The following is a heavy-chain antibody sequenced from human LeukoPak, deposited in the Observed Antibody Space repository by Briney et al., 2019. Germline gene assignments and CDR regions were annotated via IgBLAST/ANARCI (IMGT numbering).Heavy chain of an antibody. CDR1: GGSISNNNYY. CDR3: ARRAAVASFDY. CDR2: IYYSGST. Sequence: PSETLSLTCTVSGGSISNNNYYWGWIRQPPGKGLEWIGTIYYSGSTYYSPSLKSRVTISVDTSKNQFSLKLSSVTAADTAVYYCARRAAVASFDYWGQGTLVTVSS. V-gene: IGHV4-39*01. J-gene: IGHJ4*02. D-gene: IGHD6-19*01.